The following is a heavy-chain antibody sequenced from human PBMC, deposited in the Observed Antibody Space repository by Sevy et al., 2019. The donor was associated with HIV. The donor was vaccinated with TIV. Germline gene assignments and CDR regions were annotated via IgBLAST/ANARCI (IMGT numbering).Heavy chain of an antibody. CDR2: ISGGGGST. V-gene: IGHV3-23*01. J-gene: IGHJ4*02. CDR3: AKKRSRTGTSPQPIDY. Sequence: GGFLRLSCAASGFTFSSYAMSWVRQAPGKGLEWVSAISGGGGSTYYADSVKGRFTISRDNSKNTLYLQMNSLRVEDTAVYYCAKKRSRTGTSPQPIDYWGQGTLVTVSS. D-gene: IGHD1-1*01. CDR1: GFTFSSYA.